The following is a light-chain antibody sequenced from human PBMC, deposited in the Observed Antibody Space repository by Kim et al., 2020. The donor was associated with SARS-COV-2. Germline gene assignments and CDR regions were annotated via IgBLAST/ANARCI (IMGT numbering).Light chain of an antibody. CDR1: SGDSKYK. CDR3: GADHGSGSNFVV. CDR2: VGTGGIVG. V-gene: IGLV9-49*01. J-gene: IGLJ3*02. Sequence: LTCTLSSGDSKYKVDWYPQRPGKGPRFGMRVGTGGIVGSKGDGIPDRFSVLGSGLNRYLTIKNIQEEDESDYHCGADHGSGSNFVVFGGGTQLTVL.